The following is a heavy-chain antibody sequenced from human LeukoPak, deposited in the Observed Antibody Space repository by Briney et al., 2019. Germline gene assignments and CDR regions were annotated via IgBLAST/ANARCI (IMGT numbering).Heavy chain of an antibody. CDR1: GFTFSSYW. D-gene: IGHD6-6*01. J-gene: IGHJ4*02. Sequence: PGGSLRLSCAASGFTFSSYWMHWVRQAPGKGLVWVSRINSDGSCTSYADSVKGRFTISRDNAKNTLYLQMNSLRAEDTAVYYCASLSRIAARPSDYWGQGTLVTVSS. V-gene: IGHV3-74*01. CDR2: INSDGSCT. CDR3: ASLSRIAARPSDY.